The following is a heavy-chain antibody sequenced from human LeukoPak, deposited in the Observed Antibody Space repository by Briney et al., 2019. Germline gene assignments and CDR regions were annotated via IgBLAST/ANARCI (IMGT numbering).Heavy chain of an antibody. V-gene: IGHV3-66*01. Sequence: GGSLRLSCATSGFTVSSNYMNWVRQAPGKGLEWVSIIYSDGSTSYADSVKGRFTISRDNSKNTLYLQMNSLRAEDTAVYYCARGALLQYYFDYWGQGTLVTVSS. J-gene: IGHJ4*02. CDR3: ARGALLQYYFDY. D-gene: IGHD3-10*01. CDR2: IYSDGST. CDR1: GFTVSSNY.